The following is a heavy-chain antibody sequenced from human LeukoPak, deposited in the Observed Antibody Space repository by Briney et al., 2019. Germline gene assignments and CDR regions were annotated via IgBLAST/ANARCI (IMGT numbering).Heavy chain of an antibody. J-gene: IGHJ6*03. V-gene: IGHV4-61*02. CDR1: GGSISSGSYY. CDR3: AREARGSSPYYYYYMDV. CDR2: IYTSGST. D-gene: IGHD6-25*01. Sequence: SETLSLTCTVSGGSISSGSYYWSWIRQPAGKGLEWIGRIYTSGSTNYNPSLKSRVTISVDTSKNQFSLKLSSVTAADTAVYYCAREARGSSPYYYYYMDVWGKGTTVTISS.